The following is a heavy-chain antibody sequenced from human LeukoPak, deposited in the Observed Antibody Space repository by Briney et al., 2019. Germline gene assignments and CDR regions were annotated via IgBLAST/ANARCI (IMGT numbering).Heavy chain of an antibody. Sequence: PGGSLRLSCAASGFTFSDHYMDWVRQAPGKGLEWVGRITNKVNSYTTEYAASVKGRFTISRDDSKNSLYLQMSSLKTEDTAVYYCVRRVDSSGWHLFEYSGQGTLVTVSS. J-gene: IGHJ4*02. CDR3: VRRVDSSGWHLFEY. V-gene: IGHV3-72*01. CDR1: GFTFSDHY. CDR2: ITNKVNSYTT. D-gene: IGHD6-19*01.